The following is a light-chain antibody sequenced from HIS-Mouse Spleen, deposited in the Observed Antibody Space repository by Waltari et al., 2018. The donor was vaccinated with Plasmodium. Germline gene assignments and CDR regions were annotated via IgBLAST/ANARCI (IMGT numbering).Light chain of an antibody. J-gene: IGLJ2*01. CDR3: SSYTSSSTLV. CDR1: SRDAGGYHY. Sequence: QSALTQPASVSGSPGQSITISCTGTSRDAGGYHYLSWYQQHPGKAPKLMIYDVSNRPSGVSNRFSGSKSGNTASLTISGLQAEDEADYYCSSYTSSSTLVFGGGTKLTVL. V-gene: IGLV2-14*03. CDR2: DVS.